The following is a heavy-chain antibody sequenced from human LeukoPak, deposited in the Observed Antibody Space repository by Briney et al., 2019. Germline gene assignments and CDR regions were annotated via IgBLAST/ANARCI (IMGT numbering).Heavy chain of an antibody. CDR2: ISSSSSYI. D-gene: IGHD6-13*01. J-gene: IGHJ5*02. CDR3: ARDHYSSSWSLQKNNWFDP. V-gene: IGHV3-21*01. CDR1: GFTFSSYR. Sequence: GSLRLSCAASGFTFSSYRMNWVRQAPGKGLEWVSPISSSSSYIYYADSVKGRFTISRDNARNSLYLQMNSLRAEDTAVYYCARDHYSSSWSLQKNNWFDPWGQGTLVTVSS.